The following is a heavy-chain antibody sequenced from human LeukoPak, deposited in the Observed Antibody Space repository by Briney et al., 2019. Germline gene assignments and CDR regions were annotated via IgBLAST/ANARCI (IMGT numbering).Heavy chain of an antibody. CDR2: IYYSGST. V-gene: IGHV4-59*01. D-gene: IGHD6-13*01. CDR1: GGSISSYY. J-gene: IGHJ4*02. Sequence: SETLSLTCTVSGGSISSYYWSWIRQPPGKGREGIGYIYYSGSTNYNPSLKSRVTISVDTSKNQFSLKLSSVTAADTAVYYCARARYSSSWACDYWGQGTLVTVSS. CDR3: ARARYSSSWACDY.